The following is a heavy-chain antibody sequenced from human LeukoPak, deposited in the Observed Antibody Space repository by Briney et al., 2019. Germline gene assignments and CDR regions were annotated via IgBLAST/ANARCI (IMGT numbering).Heavy chain of an antibody. J-gene: IGHJ6*02. CDR1: GGSISSGGYY. CDR2: IYYSGST. V-gene: IGHV4-39*01. CDR3: ARHWFCSSTNCHYYGMDV. Sequence: PSETLSLTCTVSGGSISSGGYYWSWIRQHPGKGLEWIGYIYYSGSTYYNPSLKSRVTISVDTSKNQFFLKLSSVTAADTAVYYCARHWFCSSTNCHYYGMDVWGQGTTVTVSS. D-gene: IGHD2-2*01.